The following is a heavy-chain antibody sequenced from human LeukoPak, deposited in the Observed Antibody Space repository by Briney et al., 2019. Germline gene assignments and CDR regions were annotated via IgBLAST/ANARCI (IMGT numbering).Heavy chain of an antibody. CDR3: AKTRWLHLYYFDY. J-gene: IGHJ4*02. V-gene: IGHV3-30*18. CDR1: GFTFSSYG. CDR2: ISYDGSNK. Sequence: GGSLRLFCAASGFTFSSYGMHWVRQAPGKGLEWVAVISYDGSNKYYADSVKGRFTISRDNSKYTLYLQMNSLRAEDTAVYYCAKTRWLHLYYFDYWGQGTLVTVSS. D-gene: IGHD5-12*01.